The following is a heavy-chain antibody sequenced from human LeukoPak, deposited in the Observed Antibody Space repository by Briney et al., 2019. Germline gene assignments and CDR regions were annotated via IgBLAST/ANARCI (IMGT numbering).Heavy chain of an antibody. D-gene: IGHD1-26*01. CDR1: GGSFSGYY. CDR3: ARGGNYWPQWWFDP. J-gene: IGHJ5*02. CDR2: INHSGST. V-gene: IGHV4-34*01. Sequence: PSETLSLTCAVYGGSFSGYYWSWIRQPPGKGLEWIGEINHSGSTNYNPSLKSRVTMSLDASKNQFSLELNSVTPADTAVYYCARGGNYWPQWWFDPWGRGTLVSVSS.